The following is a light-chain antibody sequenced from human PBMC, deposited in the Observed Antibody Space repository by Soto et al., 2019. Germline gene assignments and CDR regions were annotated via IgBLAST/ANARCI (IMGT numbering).Light chain of an antibody. J-gene: IGLJ1*01. CDR3: PYYDNSRSAYV. Sequence: QSVLTQPPSVSGAPGQRVTISCTGSNSNIGADYHVHWYRQLPGTAPKLLIFANDNRPSGVSARFSASKSGASASLAITGLQAEDYVDYFCPYYDNSRSAYVFGIGTNVTVL. CDR1: NSNIGADYH. CDR2: AND. V-gene: IGLV1-40*01.